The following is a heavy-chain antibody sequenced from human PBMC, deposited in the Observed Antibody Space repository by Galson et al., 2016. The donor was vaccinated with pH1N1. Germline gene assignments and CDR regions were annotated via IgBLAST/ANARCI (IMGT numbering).Heavy chain of an antibody. J-gene: IGHJ4*01. V-gene: IGHV1-2*02. CDR3: ARDSKGGIPFHY. Sequence: SVKVSCKASGYTFTDYYIHWVRQAPGKGLEWMGWINPNSDVTKYAQKFQDRVTMTRDTSINTAYMELSGLTPDDTAVYYCARDSKGGIPFHYWGQEPWSPS. CDR2: INPNSDVT. D-gene: IGHD1-26*01. CDR1: GYTFTDYY.